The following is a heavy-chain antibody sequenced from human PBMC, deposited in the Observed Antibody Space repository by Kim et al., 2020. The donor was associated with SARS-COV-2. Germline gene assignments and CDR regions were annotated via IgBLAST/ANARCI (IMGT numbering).Heavy chain of an antibody. V-gene: IGHV3-33*06. Sequence: YVKGRFTNARNNSKNTLYLQMTSLRAEDTAVYYCAKAPTYYYDSSGQTDHWGQGTLVTVSS. D-gene: IGHD3-22*01. J-gene: IGHJ5*02. CDR3: AKAPTYYYDSSGQTDH.